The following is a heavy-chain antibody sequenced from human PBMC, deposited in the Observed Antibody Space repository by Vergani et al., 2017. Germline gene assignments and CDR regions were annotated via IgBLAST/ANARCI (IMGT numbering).Heavy chain of an antibody. CDR1: GYSFTSYW. J-gene: IGHJ5*02. D-gene: IGHD4-17*01. V-gene: IGHV5-51*01. CDR3: ASYGDYGGGSSWFDP. Sequence: EVQLVPSGAEVKKPGESLKISCKGSGYSFTSYWIGWVRQMPGKGLEGMGIIYPGDSDTRDSPSFRGQVTISAAKSISTAYLQWSSVKASDTAMYYCASYGDYGGGSSWFDPWGQGTLVTVSS. CDR2: IYPGDSDT.